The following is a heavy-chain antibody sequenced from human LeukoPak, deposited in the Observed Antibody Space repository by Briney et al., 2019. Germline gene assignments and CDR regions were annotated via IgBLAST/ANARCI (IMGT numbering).Heavy chain of an antibody. CDR1: GFTLSTYG. Sequence: PGGPLRLSCAASGFTLSTYGMHWVRQAPGKGLEWVAFIRYDGSNKYYADSVKGRFTISRDNSKNTLYLQMNSLRAEDTAVYYCAKIAAANCGGDCYSGAYYFDYWGQGTLVTVSS. CDR3: AKIAAANCGGDCYSGAYYFDY. J-gene: IGHJ4*02. D-gene: IGHD2-21*02. CDR2: IRYDGSNK. V-gene: IGHV3-30*02.